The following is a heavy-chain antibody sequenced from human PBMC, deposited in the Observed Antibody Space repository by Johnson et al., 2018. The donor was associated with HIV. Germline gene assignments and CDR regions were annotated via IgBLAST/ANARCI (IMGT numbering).Heavy chain of an antibody. Sequence: QEKLVESGGGVVQPGRSLRLSCVASGFTFHSYAMHWVRQAPGKGLEWVAVISYDGSSSTYAAFVKGRFTISRDNAKNTLYLQMNSLRAEDTAVYYCARERIGYSSSGDAFDIWGQETVVTVSS. CDR3: ARERIGYSSSGDAFDI. V-gene: IGHV3-30*04. CDR1: GFTFHSYA. J-gene: IGHJ3*02. D-gene: IGHD6-13*01. CDR2: ISYDGSSS.